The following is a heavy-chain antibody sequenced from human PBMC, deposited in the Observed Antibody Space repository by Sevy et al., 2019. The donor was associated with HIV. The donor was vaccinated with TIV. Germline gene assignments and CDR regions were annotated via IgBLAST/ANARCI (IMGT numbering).Heavy chain of an antibody. CDR2: TFYRSNWYN. CDR3: ARDGLTYGGMDV. V-gene: IGHV6-1*01. Sequence: KQSQTLSLTCAISGDSVSSNNAAWNWIRQSPSRGLEWRGRTFYRSNWYNDYAVSVKGRITINPDTSKNQLSLQLTSVTPEDTAVYYCARDGLTYGGMDVWGQGTTVTVSS. CDR1: GDSVSSNNAA. D-gene: IGHD1-20*01. J-gene: IGHJ6*02.